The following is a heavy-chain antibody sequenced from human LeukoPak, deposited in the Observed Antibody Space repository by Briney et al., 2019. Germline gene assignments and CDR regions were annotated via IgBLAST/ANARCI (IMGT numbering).Heavy chain of an antibody. V-gene: IGHV4-59*01. CDR3: ARSRYDILTGLLGHFDY. CDR1: CGSISSYY. CDR2: IYYSGST. J-gene: IGHJ4*02. D-gene: IGHD3-9*01. Sequence: SSETLSLTCTVSCGSISSYYWSWIRQPPGKGLEWIGYIYYSGSTNYNPSLKRRVTMSVDTSKNQFSLKLSSVTAADTAVYYCARSRYDILTGLLGHFDYWGQGTLVTVSS.